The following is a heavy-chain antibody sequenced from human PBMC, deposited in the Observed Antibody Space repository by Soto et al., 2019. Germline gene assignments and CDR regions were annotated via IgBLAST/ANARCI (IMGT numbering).Heavy chain of an antibody. CDR3: AKGVDIVVVVVVTLFRCYYYGMDV. CDR1: GFTFSSDA. Sequence: GGSLRLSCAASGFTFSSDAISWVRQAPGKGLEWVSAISGSGGSTYYADSVKGRFTISRDNSKNTLYLQMNSLRAEDTAVYYCAKGVDIVVVVVVTLFRCYYYGMDVWGQGTMGSLSS. J-gene: IGHJ6*02. D-gene: IGHD2-15*01. CDR2: ISGSGGST. V-gene: IGHV3-23*01.